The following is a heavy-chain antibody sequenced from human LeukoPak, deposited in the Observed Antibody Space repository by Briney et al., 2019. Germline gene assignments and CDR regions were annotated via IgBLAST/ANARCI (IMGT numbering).Heavy chain of an antibody. V-gene: IGHV4-61*01. J-gene: IGHJ4*02. CDR1: GGSVSSGSYY. D-gene: IGHD2-15*01. CDR2: IYYNGRTNGST. Sequence: PSETLSLTCTVSGGSVSSGSYYWSWIRQPPGKGLEWFGFIYYNGRTNGSTNYNPSLKSRVNISIDTSKNQFSLKLSSVTAADTAVYYCARERTPGSGLDYWGQGTLVTVSS. CDR3: ARERTPGSGLDY.